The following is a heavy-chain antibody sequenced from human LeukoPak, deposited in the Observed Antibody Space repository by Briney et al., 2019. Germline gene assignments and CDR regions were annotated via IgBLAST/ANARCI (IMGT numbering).Heavy chain of an antibody. D-gene: IGHD1-1*01. V-gene: IGHV1-69*06. CDR3: ARGPRTTGTTYYYYGMDV. CDR2: IIPIFDAA. J-gene: IGHJ6*04. CDR1: GGTFSSYA. Sequence: ASVKVSCKASGGTFSSYAISWVRQAPGQGLEWMGGIIPIFDAANYAQKFQGRVTITADKSTSTAYMELSSLRSEDTAVYYCARGPRTTGTTYYYYGMDVWGKGTTVTVSS.